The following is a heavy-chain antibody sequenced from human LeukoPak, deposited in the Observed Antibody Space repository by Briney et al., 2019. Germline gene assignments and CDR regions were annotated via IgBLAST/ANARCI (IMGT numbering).Heavy chain of an antibody. D-gene: IGHD2-15*01. V-gene: IGHV1-2*02. J-gene: IGHJ4*02. CDR1: GYTFTGYY. CDR3: ARDVKYCSGGSCYRLSY. Sequence: ASVKVSCKASGYTFTGYYMHWVRQAPGQGLEWMGWINPNSGGTNYAQKFQGRVTMTRDTSISTAYMELSRLRSDDTAVYYRARDVKYCSGGSCYRLSYWGQGTLVTVSS. CDR2: INPNSGGT.